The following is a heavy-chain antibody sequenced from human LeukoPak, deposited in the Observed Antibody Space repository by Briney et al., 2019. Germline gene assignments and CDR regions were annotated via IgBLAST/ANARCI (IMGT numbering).Heavy chain of an antibody. Sequence: AGGSLRLSCAASGFTFSNYALSWVRQAPGKGLEWVSSISSSGATTYYADSVKGRFTISRDNSKSTLSLQMNSLRAEGTAVYYCAKGEISGYLDYWGQGTLVTVSS. CDR2: ISSSGATT. CDR3: AKGEISGYLDY. D-gene: IGHD2-15*01. CDR1: GFTFSNYA. J-gene: IGHJ4*02. V-gene: IGHV3-23*01.